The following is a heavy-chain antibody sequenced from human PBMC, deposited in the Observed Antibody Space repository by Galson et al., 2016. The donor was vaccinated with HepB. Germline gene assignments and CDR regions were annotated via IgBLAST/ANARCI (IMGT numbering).Heavy chain of an antibody. CDR1: GGSISSADYY. D-gene: IGHD1-26*01. J-gene: IGHJ5*02. CDR3: ARGFVSGSYPFDP. V-gene: IGHV4-31*03. CDR2: IYYSGST. Sequence: TLSLTCTVSGGSISSADYYWSWIRQHPGKGLEWIGSIYYSGSTYYNPSLKSRVNISIDTSKNQFSLNLNSVTAADTAVYFCARGFVSGSYPFDPWGQGTLVAVSS.